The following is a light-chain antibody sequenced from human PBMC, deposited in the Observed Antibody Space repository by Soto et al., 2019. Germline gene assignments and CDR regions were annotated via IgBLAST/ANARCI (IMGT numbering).Light chain of an antibody. V-gene: IGKV3-11*01. CDR2: DAS. CDR3: QQRSNWPPFT. Sequence: EIVLTQSPATLSLSPGERATLSCRASQSVSSYLVWYQQKPGQAPRLLIYDASNRAPGIPARFSGSGSGTDFTLTISSLEPEDFAVYYCQQRSNWPPFTFGGGTKVDIK. CDR1: QSVSSY. J-gene: IGKJ4*01.